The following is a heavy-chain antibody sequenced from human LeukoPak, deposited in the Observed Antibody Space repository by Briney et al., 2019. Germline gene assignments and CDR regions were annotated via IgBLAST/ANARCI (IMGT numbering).Heavy chain of an antibody. D-gene: IGHD6-19*01. CDR2: ISGSGGST. V-gene: IGHV3-23*01. J-gene: IGHJ6*02. Sequence: GGSLRLSCAASGFTFSSYAMSWVRQAPGKGLEWVSAISGSGGSTYYADSVKGRFTISRDNSKNTLYLQMNSLRAEDTAVYYCACIAVADYYYYGMDVWGQGTTVTVSS. CDR3: ACIAVADYYYYGMDV. CDR1: GFTFSSYA.